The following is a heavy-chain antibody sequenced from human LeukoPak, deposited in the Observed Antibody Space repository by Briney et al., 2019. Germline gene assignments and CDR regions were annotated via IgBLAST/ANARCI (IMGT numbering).Heavy chain of an antibody. CDR2: IYYSGST. J-gene: IGHJ2*01. V-gene: IGHV4-59*01. D-gene: IGHD6-19*01. Sequence: SETLSLTCTVSGGSISSYYWSWIRQPPGKGLEWIGYIYYSGSTNYNPSLKSRVTISVDTSKSQFSLKLSSVTAADTAVYYCARDLRYSSGWYDWYFDLWGRGTLVTVSS. CDR1: GGSISSYY. CDR3: ARDLRYSSGWYDWYFDL.